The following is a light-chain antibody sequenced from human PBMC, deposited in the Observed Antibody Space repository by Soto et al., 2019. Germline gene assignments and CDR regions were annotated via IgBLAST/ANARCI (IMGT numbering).Light chain of an antibody. CDR1: SRDIGLYNL. V-gene: IGLV2-23*02. J-gene: IGLJ3*02. CDR3: CSYVGSSILM. Sequence: QSALTQPASVSGSPGQSITISCTGTSRDIGLYNLVSWYQHLPGKAPKLIIYEVNERPSGISDRFSGSKSGNTASLTISGLQDEDEADYYCCSYVGSSILMFGGGTKLTVL. CDR2: EVN.